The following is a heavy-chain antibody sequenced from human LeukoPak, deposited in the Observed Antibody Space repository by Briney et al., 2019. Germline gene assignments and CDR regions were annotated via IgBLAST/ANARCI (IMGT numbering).Heavy chain of an antibody. D-gene: IGHD3-22*01. CDR3: ARQRDYYDLWFDP. Sequence: SETLSLTCTVSGGSISSYYWGWIRQPPGKGLEWIGSIYYSGSTYYNPSLKSRVTISVDTSKNQFSLKLSSVTATDTAVYYCARQRDYYDLWFDPWGQGTLVTVSS. V-gene: IGHV4-39*01. J-gene: IGHJ5*02. CDR1: GGSISSYY. CDR2: IYYSGST.